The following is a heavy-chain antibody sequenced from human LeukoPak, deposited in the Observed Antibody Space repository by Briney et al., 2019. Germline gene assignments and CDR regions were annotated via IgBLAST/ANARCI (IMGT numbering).Heavy chain of an antibody. D-gene: IGHD6-13*01. CDR1: GFSFSSYA. CDR3: TKIGRAASWDNWSES. CDR2: ISGSGDST. J-gene: IGHJ5*01. Sequence: PGGSLRLPCAASGFSFSSYAIHWVRQAPGKGLKWVSAISGSGDSTYYPDAVKGRFTISRDNSKNTLYLQMGSLRVEDTAVYYCTKIGRAASWDNWSESWGQGTLVTVSS. V-gene: IGHV3-23*01.